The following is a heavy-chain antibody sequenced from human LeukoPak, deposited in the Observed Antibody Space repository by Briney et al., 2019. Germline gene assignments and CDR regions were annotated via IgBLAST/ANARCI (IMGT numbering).Heavy chain of an antibody. CDR3: ARAGGYGLIDY. J-gene: IGHJ4*02. V-gene: IGHV4-39*07. CDR2: IYYSVST. CDR1: GASISSTNNF. D-gene: IGHD5-18*01. Sequence: TSETLSLTCTVSGASISSTNNFWGWIRQTPGKGLDWIATIYYSVSTYYNPSLKSRLSISVDTSKNQFSLKVGSMTAADTAVYYCARAGGYGLIDYWGQGTMVTVSS.